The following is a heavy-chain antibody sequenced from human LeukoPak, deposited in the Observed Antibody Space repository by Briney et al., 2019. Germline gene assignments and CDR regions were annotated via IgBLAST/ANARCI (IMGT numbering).Heavy chain of an antibody. CDR3: ARDGFQGTILYMVYYMDV. D-gene: IGHD1-1*01. CDR1: GYTFTDYF. J-gene: IGHJ6*03. V-gene: IGHV1-2*06. CDR2: INPNTGGT. Sequence: ASVKVSCKASGYTFTDYFIQWVRQAPGQGPEWMGRINPNTGGTNYAQKFQGRVTFTIDTSTNTAYMELSRLRPDDTAVYYCARDGFQGTILYMVYYMDVWGKGTTVTVSS.